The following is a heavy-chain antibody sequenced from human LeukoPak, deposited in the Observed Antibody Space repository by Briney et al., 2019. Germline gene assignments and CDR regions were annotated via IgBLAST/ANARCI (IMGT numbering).Heavy chain of an antibody. CDR1: GFTLSSYG. CDR3: AKDRGIISDY. J-gene: IGHJ4*02. D-gene: IGHD3-10*01. CDR2: ISGSDGGT. V-gene: IGHV3-23*01. Sequence: GGSLRLSCAASGFTLSSYGMSWVRQAPGKGLEWVSAISGSDGGTYYADSVKGRFTISRDNSKNTLYLQMNSLRAEDTAVYYCAKDRGIISDYWGQGTLVTVSS.